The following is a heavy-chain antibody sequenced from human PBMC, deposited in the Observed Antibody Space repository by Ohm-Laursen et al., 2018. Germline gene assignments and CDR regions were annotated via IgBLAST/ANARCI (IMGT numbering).Heavy chain of an antibody. J-gene: IGHJ6*02. CDR3: AKGSRGSYYYYYGMDV. CDR2: IRSKANSYAT. V-gene: IGHV3-73*01. D-gene: IGHD1-26*01. Sequence: SLRLSCTASGFTFSGSAMHWVRQASGKGLEWVGRIRSKANSYATAYAASVKGRFTISRDDSKNTAYLQMNSLRAEDTAVYYCAKGSRGSYYYYYGMDVWGPGTAVTVSS. CDR1: GFTFSGSA.